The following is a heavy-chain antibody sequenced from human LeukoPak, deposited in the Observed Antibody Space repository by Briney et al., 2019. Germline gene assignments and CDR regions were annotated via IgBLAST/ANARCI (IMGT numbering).Heavy chain of an antibody. CDR3: ARGIRSYYDSSGIYYFDY. J-gene: IGHJ4*02. CDR2: INHSGST. CDR1: GGSFSGYY. V-gene: IGHV4-34*01. Sequence: MPSETLSLTCAVYGGSFSGYYWRWIRQPPGKGLEWIGEINHSGSTNYNPSLKSRVTISVDTSKNQFSLKLSSVTAADTAVYYCARGIRSYYDSSGIYYFDYWGQGTLVTVSS. D-gene: IGHD3-22*01.